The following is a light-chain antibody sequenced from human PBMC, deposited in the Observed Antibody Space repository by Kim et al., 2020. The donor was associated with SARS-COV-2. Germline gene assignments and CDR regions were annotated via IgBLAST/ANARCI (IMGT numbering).Light chain of an antibody. J-gene: IGKJ2*01. Sequence: EILLTQSPGTLSLSPGERATLSCRASQSVRSNYLAWYQQKPGQAPRLLIYGTSSRATGIPDRFSGSGSGTDFTLTISRLEPEDFAVYYCQQYCTSPSYTFGQGTKLEIK. CDR3: QQYCTSPSYT. V-gene: IGKV3-20*01. CDR2: GTS. CDR1: QSVRSNY.